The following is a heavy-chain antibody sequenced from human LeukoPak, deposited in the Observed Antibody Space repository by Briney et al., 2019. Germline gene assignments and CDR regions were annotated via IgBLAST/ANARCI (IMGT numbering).Heavy chain of an antibody. CDR3: ARGRQYSTGWYYFDY. D-gene: IGHD6-19*01. CDR2: IYSGGST. V-gene: IGHV3-66*01. J-gene: IGHJ4*02. Sequence: GGSLRLACAVSGFTASSNYMSWVRQAPGKGLEWVSVIYSGGSTYYADSVKGRFTISRDNSKNTLYLQMNSLRVEDTAVYYCARGRQYSTGWYYFDYWGQGTLVTVSS. CDR1: GFTASSNY.